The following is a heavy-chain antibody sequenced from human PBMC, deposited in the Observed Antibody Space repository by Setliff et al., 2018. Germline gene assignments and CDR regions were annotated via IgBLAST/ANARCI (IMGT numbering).Heavy chain of an antibody. Sequence: ASVKVSCKTSGFGFTTFGFSWVRQAPGQGLEWMGWISPYSGETNNAQKFQDRLSVTADTSSKTIYMALRSLTSDDTAVYFCTTSRAPRVVLAADFDLWGQGTLVTVSS. J-gene: IGHJ4*02. CDR2: ISPYSGET. CDR1: GFGFTTFG. V-gene: IGHV1-18*01. D-gene: IGHD2-21*01. CDR3: TTSRAPRVVLAADFDL.